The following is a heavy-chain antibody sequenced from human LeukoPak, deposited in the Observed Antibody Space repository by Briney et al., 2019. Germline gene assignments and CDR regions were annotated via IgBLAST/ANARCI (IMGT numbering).Heavy chain of an antibody. CDR1: GGSISSSSYY. J-gene: IGHJ4*02. CDR2: IYYSGST. D-gene: IGHD6-13*01. V-gene: IGHV4-39*01. Sequence: PSETLSLTCTVSGGSISSSSYYWGWIRQPPGRGMEWIWSIYYSGSTYYNPSLKRRVTISVDTSNNQYSLKLSSVTAADTDVYYCAPSQIAAAGTGDYFDYWGQGTLVTVSS. CDR3: APSQIAAAGTGDYFDY.